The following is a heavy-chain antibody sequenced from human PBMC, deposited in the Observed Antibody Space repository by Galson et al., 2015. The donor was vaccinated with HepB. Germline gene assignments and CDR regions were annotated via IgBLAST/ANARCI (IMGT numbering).Heavy chain of an antibody. CDR3: AREGGDCSSTSCWGYYYGSGSPYGMDV. J-gene: IGHJ6*02. D-gene: IGHD2-2*01. CDR2: ISSSSSYT. Sequence: SLRLSCAASGFTFSDYYMSWIRQAPGKGLEWVSYISSSSSYTNYADSVKGRFTISRDNAKNSLYLQMNSLRAEDTAVYYCAREGGDCSSTSCWGYYYGSGSPYGMDVWGQGTTVTVS. CDR1: GFTFSDYY. V-gene: IGHV3-11*06.